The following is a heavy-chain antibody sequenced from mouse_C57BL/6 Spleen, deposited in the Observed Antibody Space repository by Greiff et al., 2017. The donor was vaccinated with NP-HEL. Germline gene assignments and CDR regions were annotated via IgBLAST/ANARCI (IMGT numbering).Heavy chain of an antibody. V-gene: IGHV1-59*01. CDR3: ARYDSSSYGYAMDY. J-gene: IGHJ4*01. CDR1: GYTFTSYW. Sequence: QVQLQQPGAELVRPGTSVKLSCKASGYTFTSYWMHWVKQRPGQGLEWIGEIDPSDSYTNYNQKFKGKATLTVDTSSSTAYMQLSSLTSEASAVYYCARYDSSSYGYAMDYWGQGTSVTVSS. CDR2: IDPSDSYT. D-gene: IGHD1-1*01.